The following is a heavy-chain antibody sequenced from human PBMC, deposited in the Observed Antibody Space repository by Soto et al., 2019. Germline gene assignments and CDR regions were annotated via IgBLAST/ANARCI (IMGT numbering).Heavy chain of an antibody. CDR1: GGSISSGGYS. CDR2: IYHSGST. J-gene: IGHJ4*02. Sequence: PSETLSLTCAVSGGSISSGGYSWSWIRQPPGKGLEWIGYIYHSGSTYYNPSLKSRVTISVDRSITTVFLQWSSLRASDTAMYYCARQIYDSDTGPNFQYYFDSWGQGTPVTVSS. V-gene: IGHV4-30-2*01. D-gene: IGHD3-22*01. CDR3: ARQIYDSDTGPNFQYYFDS.